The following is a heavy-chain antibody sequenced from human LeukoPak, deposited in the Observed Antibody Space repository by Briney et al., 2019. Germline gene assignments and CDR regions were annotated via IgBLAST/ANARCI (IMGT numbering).Heavy chain of an antibody. CDR3: ARVRLAYCGGDCYTDAFDI. D-gene: IGHD2-21*02. CDR2: ISSSSSYI. CDR1: GFTFSSYS. V-gene: IGHV3-21*01. Sequence: GGSLRPSCAASGFTFSSYSMNWVRQAPGKGLEWVSSISSSSSYIYYADSVKGRFTISRGNAKNSLYLQMNSLRAEDTAVYYCARVRLAYCGGDCYTDAFDIWGQGTMVTVSS. J-gene: IGHJ3*02.